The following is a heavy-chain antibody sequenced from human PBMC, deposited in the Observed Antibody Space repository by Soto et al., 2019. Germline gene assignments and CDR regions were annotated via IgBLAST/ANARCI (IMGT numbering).Heavy chain of an antibody. CDR2: ISSSSSYI. V-gene: IGHV3-21*01. D-gene: IGHD3-10*01. CDR1: GFAFSSYS. CDR3: ARSPLWFGELSEYYFDY. Sequence: GGSLRLSCAASGFAFSSYSMNWVRQAPGKGLEWVSSISSSSSYIYYADSVKGRFTISRDNAKNSLYLQMNSLRAEDTAVYYCARSPLWFGELSEYYFDYRGQGTLVTVSS. J-gene: IGHJ4*02.